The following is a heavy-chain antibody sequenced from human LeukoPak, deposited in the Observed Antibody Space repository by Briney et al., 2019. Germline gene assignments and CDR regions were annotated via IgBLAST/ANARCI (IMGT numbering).Heavy chain of an antibody. CDR3: ARGMLGYCTNGVCSDAFDI. CDR1: GYTFTGYY. V-gene: IGHV1-2*02. CDR2: INPNSGGT. J-gene: IGHJ3*02. D-gene: IGHD2-8*01. Sequence: ASVKVSCKASGYTFTGYYMHWVRQAPGQGLEWMGWINPNSGGTNYAQKFQGRVTMTRDTSISTAYMELSRLRSDDTAVYYCARGMLGYCTNGVCSDAFDIWGQGTMVTVSS.